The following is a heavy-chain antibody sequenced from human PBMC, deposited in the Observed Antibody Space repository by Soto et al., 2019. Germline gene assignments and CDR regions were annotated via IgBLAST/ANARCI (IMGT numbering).Heavy chain of an antibody. CDR1: GFTFSNYW. CDR3: ARDRGPNTPDY. D-gene: IGHD2-2*02. J-gene: IGHJ4*02. V-gene: IGHV3-7*01. CDR2: MNQDGSQI. Sequence: EVQVVESGGGLVQPGGSLRLSCAVSGFTFSNYWMTWVRQAPGKGLEWVAYMNQDGSQIYYVDSLRGRFTISRDNAKNSLYLQMNSLRLDDTAVYYCARDRGPNTPDYWGQGTLVTVSS.